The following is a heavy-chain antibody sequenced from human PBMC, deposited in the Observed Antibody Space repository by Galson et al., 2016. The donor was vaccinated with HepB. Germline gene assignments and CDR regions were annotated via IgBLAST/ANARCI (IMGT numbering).Heavy chain of an antibody. V-gene: IGHV3-30-3*01. D-gene: IGHD1-26*01. CDR3: ARDFKLGAPDYMDV. CDR1: GFTFSDWD. Sequence: SLRLSCAASGFTFSDWDFHWVRQAPGKGLDWVAVISKTGDTTFYGDSVKGRFTISRYNSKNTVDLQIHSLRSEDAAVCFCARDFKLGAPDYMDVWGKGTTVTVS. CDR2: ISKTGDTT. J-gene: IGHJ6*03.